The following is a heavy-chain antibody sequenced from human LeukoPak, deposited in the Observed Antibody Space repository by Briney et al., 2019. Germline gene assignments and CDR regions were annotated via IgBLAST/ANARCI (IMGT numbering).Heavy chain of an antibody. J-gene: IGHJ4*02. V-gene: IGHV4-34*01. CDR1: GGSFSGYY. D-gene: IGHD1-1*01. CDR2: INHSGST. CDR3: ARDRGTWNDDGFDY. Sequence: SETLSLTCAVYGGSFSGYYWSWIRQPPGKGLEWIGEINHSGSTNYNPSLKSRVTMSVDTSKNQFSLKLSSVTAADTAVYYRARDRGTWNDDGFDYWGQGTLVTVSS.